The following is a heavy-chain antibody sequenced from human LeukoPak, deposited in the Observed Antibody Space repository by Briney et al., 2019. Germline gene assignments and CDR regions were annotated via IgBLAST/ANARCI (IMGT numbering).Heavy chain of an antibody. J-gene: IGHJ3*02. D-gene: IGHD2-2*01. V-gene: IGHV3-48*04. CDR2: ISTGSSTI. CDR3: ASNAQADAFDI. Sequence: GGSLRLSCAASGFTFSSYSMDWVRQAPGKGLEWVSYISTGSSTIYYADSVKGRFTIPRDNAKNSLYLQMNSLRAEDTAVYYCASNAQADAFDIWGQGTMVTVSS. CDR1: GFTFSSYS.